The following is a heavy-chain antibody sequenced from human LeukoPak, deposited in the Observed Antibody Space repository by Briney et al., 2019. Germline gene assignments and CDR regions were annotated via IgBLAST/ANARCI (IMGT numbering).Heavy chain of an antibody. D-gene: IGHD4-17*01. Sequence: GGSLRLSCAASGFXVSSNYMSWVRQAPGKGLEWVSVIYSGGSTYYADSMKGRFTISRDNSKNTLYLQMNSLRAEDTAVYYCARGNSTVWYFDYWGQGTLVTVSS. CDR1: GFXVSSNY. J-gene: IGHJ4*02. CDR2: IYSGGST. V-gene: IGHV3-66*01. CDR3: ARGNSTVWYFDY.